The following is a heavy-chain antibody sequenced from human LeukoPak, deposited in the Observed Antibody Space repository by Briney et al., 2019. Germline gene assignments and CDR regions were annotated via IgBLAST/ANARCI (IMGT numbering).Heavy chain of an antibody. CDR3: ARGVVPAAFDY. CDR2: ISSSSDHI. Sequence: GGSLRLSCAASGSTFNSYSMNWVRQAPGKGLEWVSSISSSSDHIAYADSVKGRFTISRDYAKNALYLQVNSLRAEDTAVYYCARGVVPAAFDYWGQETLVTVSS. D-gene: IGHD2-2*01. V-gene: IGHV3-21*01. CDR1: GSTFNSYS. J-gene: IGHJ4*02.